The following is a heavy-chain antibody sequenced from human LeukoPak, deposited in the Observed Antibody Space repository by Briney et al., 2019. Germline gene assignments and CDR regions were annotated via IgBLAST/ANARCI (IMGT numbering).Heavy chain of an antibody. CDR1: GGSFSGYY. CDR2: INHSGST. J-gene: IGHJ4*02. CDR3: ARATGSPTGVVVVAARFFDY. V-gene: IGHV4-34*01. Sequence: PSETLSLTCAVYGGSFSGYYWSWMRQPPGKGLEWIGEINHSGSTNYNPSLKSRVTISVDTSKNQFSLKLSSVTAADTAVYYCARATGSPTGVVVVAARFFDYWGQGTLVTVSS. D-gene: IGHD2-15*01.